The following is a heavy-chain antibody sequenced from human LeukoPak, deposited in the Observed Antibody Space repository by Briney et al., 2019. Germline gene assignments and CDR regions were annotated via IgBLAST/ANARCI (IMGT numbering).Heavy chain of an antibody. D-gene: IGHD2-21*02. CDR2: IYPGDSDT. CDR3: ARHSYCGGDCYSGVDY. V-gene: IGHV5-51*01. J-gene: IGHJ4*02. Sequence: GESLKISCKDSGYSFTNYWIGWVRQMPGKGLEWMGIIYPGDSDTRYSPSFQGQVTISADKSISTAYLQWSSLKASGTAMYYCARHSYCGGDCYSGVDYWGQGTLVTVSS. CDR1: GYSFTNYW.